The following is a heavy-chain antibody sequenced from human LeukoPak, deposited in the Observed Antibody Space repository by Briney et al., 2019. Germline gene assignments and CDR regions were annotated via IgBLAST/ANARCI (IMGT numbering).Heavy chain of an antibody. J-gene: IGHJ4*02. CDR1: GGSISSYY. D-gene: IGHD3-22*01. V-gene: IGHV4-4*07. CDR3: ARDIGRSYDSSGYKGLGY. Sequence: KTSETLSLTCTVSGGSISSYYWSWIRQPAGKGLEWIGRIYTSGSTNYNPSLKSRVTMSVDTSKNQLSLKLSSVTAADTAVYYCARDIGRSYDSSGYKGLGYWGQGTLVTVSS. CDR2: IYTSGST.